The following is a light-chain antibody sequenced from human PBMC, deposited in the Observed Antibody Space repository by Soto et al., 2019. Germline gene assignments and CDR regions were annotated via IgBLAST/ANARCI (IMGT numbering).Light chain of an antibody. Sequence: DFQMTQSPSSLSASVGDRVTITCRASQGISNYLAWYQQKPGKVPKLLIYGASTLQSGVPSRFNGSGSGTEFTLTISILQPEDAATYYCQKYSSAPPLFTFGPGTKVDIK. V-gene: IGKV1-27*01. CDR3: QKYSSAPPLFT. J-gene: IGKJ3*01. CDR1: QGISNY. CDR2: GAS.